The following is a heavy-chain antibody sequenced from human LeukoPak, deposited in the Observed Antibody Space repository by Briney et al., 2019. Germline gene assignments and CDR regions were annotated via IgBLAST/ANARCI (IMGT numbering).Heavy chain of an antibody. V-gene: IGHV4-34*01. D-gene: IGHD3-22*01. J-gene: IGHJ4*02. Sequence: KASETLSLTCAVYGGAFSGYYWSWIRQPPGKGLEWIGEINHSGSTNYNPSLKSRVTISVDTSKNQFSLKLSSVTAADTAVYYCARYRTYYYDSSGYHDYWGQGTLVTVSS. CDR1: GGAFSGYY. CDR3: ARYRTYYYDSSGYHDY. CDR2: INHSGST.